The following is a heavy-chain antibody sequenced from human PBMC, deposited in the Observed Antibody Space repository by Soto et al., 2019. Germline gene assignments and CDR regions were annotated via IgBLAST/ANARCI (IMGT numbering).Heavy chain of an antibody. Sequence: SETLSLTXTDSGGSISSYYWIWIRQPRGKGLEWIGYIYYSGSTNYNPSLKSRVTISLDRSKDQFSLRLRSVTAAETAVYYCARSYLWSATGALHIWGQGTMVTVSS. J-gene: IGHJ3*02. CDR3: ARSYLWSATGALHI. CDR2: IYYSGST. CDR1: GGSISSYY. D-gene: IGHD3-3*01. V-gene: IGHV4-59*01.